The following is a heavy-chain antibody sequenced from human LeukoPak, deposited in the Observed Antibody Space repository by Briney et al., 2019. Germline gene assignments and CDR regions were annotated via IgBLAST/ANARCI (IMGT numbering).Heavy chain of an antibody. CDR2: INHSGST. V-gene: IGHV4-34*01. D-gene: IGHD5-12*01. CDR3: ARGGGYSGYDRLDY. Sequence: SETLSLTCAVYGGSFSGYYWSWIRQPPGEGLEWIGEINHSGSTNYNPSLKSRVTISVDTSKNQFSLKLSSVTAADTAVYYCARGGGYSGYDRLDYWGQGTLVTVSS. CDR1: GGSFSGYY. J-gene: IGHJ4*02.